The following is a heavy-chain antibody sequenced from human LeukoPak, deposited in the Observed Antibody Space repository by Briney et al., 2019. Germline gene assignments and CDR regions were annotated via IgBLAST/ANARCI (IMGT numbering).Heavy chain of an antibody. Sequence: GGPLRLSCAASGFTFSSYAMHWVRQAPGKGLEWVAVISYDGSNKYYADSVKGRFTISRDNSKNTLYLQMNSLRAEDTAVYYCARDRPYYYDSSGSFDYWGQGTLVTVSS. V-gene: IGHV3-30-3*01. CDR1: GFTFSSYA. J-gene: IGHJ4*02. CDR3: ARDRPYYYDSSGSFDY. CDR2: ISYDGSNK. D-gene: IGHD3-22*01.